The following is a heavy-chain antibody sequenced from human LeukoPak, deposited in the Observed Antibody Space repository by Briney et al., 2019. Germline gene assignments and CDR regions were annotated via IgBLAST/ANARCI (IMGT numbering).Heavy chain of an antibody. CDR1: GFTFSSYE. J-gene: IGHJ4*02. CDR3: ARDTAGTLDY. Sequence: PGGSLRLSCAASGFTFSSYEMNWVRQAPGKGLGWVSYISSSGSTIYYADSVKGRFTISRDNAKNSLYLQMNSLRAEDTAVYYCARDTAGTLDYWGQGTLVTVSS. CDR2: ISSSGSTI. V-gene: IGHV3-48*03. D-gene: IGHD6-13*01.